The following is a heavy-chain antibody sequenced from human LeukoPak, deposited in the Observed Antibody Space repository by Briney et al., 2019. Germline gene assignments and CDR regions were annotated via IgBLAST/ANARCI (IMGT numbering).Heavy chain of an antibody. J-gene: IGHJ4*02. Sequence: GESLKISCKGSGYRFTSYWIGWVRQMPGKGLEWMGIIYPGDSDTRYSPSFQGQVTISADKSISTAYLQWSSLKASDTAMYYCARTASGSGTSWYVGYWGQGTLVTVSS. CDR2: IYPGDSDT. V-gene: IGHV5-51*01. CDR1: GYRFTSYW. D-gene: IGHD6-13*01. CDR3: ARTASGSGTSWYVGY.